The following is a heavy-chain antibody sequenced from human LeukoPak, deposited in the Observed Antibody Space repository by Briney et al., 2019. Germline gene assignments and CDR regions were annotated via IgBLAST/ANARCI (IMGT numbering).Heavy chain of an antibody. D-gene: IGHD5-18*01. CDR1: GFTFSGSA. CDR2: IRSKANSYAT. CDR3: TRLVDTAMVWDAFDI. J-gene: IGHJ3*02. Sequence: GGSLRLSCAASGFTFSGSAMHWVRQASGKGLEWVGRIRSKANSYATAYAASVKGRFTISRDDSKNTAYLQMNSLKTEDTAVYYCTRLVDTAMVWDAFDIWGQGTMVTVSS. V-gene: IGHV3-73*01.